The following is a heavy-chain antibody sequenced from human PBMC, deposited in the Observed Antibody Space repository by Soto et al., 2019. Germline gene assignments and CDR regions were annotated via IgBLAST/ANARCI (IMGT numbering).Heavy chain of an antibody. D-gene: IGHD3-3*01. V-gene: IGHV3-23*01. CDR3: GKASLLRFLDSSFDY. CDR2: ISGSGGST. Sequence: VGSLRLSCAASGFTFGNYAMTWVRQAPGKGLEWVSGISGSGGSTYYADSVKGRFTISRDNSKNTLYLQMNSLRAEDTAVYYCGKASLLRFLDSSFDYWGQGTLVTVSS. CDR1: GFTFGNYA. J-gene: IGHJ4*02.